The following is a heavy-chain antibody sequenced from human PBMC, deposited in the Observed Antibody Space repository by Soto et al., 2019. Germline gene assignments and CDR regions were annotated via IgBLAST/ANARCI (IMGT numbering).Heavy chain of an antibody. V-gene: IGHV4-34*02. CDR3: ARRRGRQQLVQRYYNGMDV. J-gene: IGHJ6*02. CDR2: INHSGST. Sequence: QVQLQQWGAGLLKPSETLSLTCAVYGGSFSGYYWSWISQSPGTGLEWVGEINHSGSTNYNPSLNGRVTISVDTSKIQFSLKLSSVSAADTAVYFCARRRGRQQLVQRYYNGMDVWGQGTTVTVSS. CDR1: GGSFSGYY. D-gene: IGHD6-13*01.